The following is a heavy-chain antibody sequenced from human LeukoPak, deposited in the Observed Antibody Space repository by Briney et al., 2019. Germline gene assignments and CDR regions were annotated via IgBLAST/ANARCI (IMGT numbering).Heavy chain of an antibody. V-gene: IGHV1-69*05. CDR1: GGTFSSYA. CDR2: IIPIFGTA. Sequence: SVKVSCKASGGTFSSYAISWVRQAPGQGLEWMGRIIPIFGTANYAQKFQGRVTITTDESTSTAYMELSSLRSDDTAVYYCAREEGYCSSTSCSAPFDYWGQGTLVTVSS. CDR3: AREEGYCSSTSCSAPFDY. D-gene: IGHD2-2*01. J-gene: IGHJ4*02.